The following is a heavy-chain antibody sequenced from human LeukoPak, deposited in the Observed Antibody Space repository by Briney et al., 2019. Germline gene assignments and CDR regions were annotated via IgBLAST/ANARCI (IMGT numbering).Heavy chain of an antibody. Sequence: GGSLRLSCAASGFTFSNAWMSWVRQAPGKGLEWVSVIYSGGTYYADSVKGRFTISRDNSKNTLYLQMNSLRAEDTAVYYCARGYYYGSGSFPAAFDIWGQGTMVTVSS. CDR2: IYSGGT. D-gene: IGHD3-10*01. J-gene: IGHJ3*02. V-gene: IGHV3-53*01. CDR3: ARGYYYGSGSFPAAFDI. CDR1: GFTFSNAW.